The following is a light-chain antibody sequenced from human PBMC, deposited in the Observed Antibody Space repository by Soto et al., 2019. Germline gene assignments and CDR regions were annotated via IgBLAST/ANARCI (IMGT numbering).Light chain of an antibody. CDR3: SSHTSIYTSV. V-gene: IGLV2-14*01. Sequence: QSALTQPVSVSGSPGQSITISCTGTSSDVGGYNYVSWYQQHPGKAPKLMIYEVSNRPSGVSNRFSGSKSGNTASLTISGLQAEDEADYYCSSHTSIYTSVFGTGTKVTVL. CDR1: SSDVGGYNY. J-gene: IGLJ1*01. CDR2: EVS.